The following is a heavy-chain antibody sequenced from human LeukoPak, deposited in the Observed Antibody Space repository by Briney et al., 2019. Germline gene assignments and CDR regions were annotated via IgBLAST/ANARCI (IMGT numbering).Heavy chain of an antibody. Sequence: SETLSLTCTVSGGSISSYYWSWIRQPAGKGLEWIGRIYTSGSTNYNPSLKSRVTMSVDTSKNQFSLKLSSVTAADTAVYYCAREVLLLRYFDWLSIDYWGQGTLVTVSS. CDR3: AREVLLLRYFDWLSIDY. CDR2: IYTSGST. CDR1: GGSISSYY. V-gene: IGHV4-4*07. D-gene: IGHD3-9*01. J-gene: IGHJ4*02.